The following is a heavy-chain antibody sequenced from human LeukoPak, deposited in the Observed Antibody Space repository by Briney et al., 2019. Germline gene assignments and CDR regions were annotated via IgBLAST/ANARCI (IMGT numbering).Heavy chain of an antibody. CDR3: ARDGPTSGRSYYYYYGMDV. D-gene: IGHD6-19*01. CDR1: GFTFSSYS. CDR2: ISGSSSYI. Sequence: GGSLRLSCAASGFTFSSYSMNWVRQAPGKGLEWVSSISGSSSYIYYADSVKGRFTISRDNAKNSLYLQMNSLRAEDTAVYYCARDGPTSGRSYYYYYGMDVWGQGTTVTVSS. J-gene: IGHJ6*02. V-gene: IGHV3-21*01.